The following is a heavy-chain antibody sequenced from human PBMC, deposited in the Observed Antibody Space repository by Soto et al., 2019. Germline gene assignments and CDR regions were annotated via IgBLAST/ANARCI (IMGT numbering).Heavy chain of an antibody. CDR3: ARDQGVVVTADKWFDP. CDR2: IFSSGIT. CDR1: GGSITDYS. V-gene: IGHV4-4*07. Sequence: PSETLSLTCTVSGGSITDYSCVWIRQPAWKGLEWIGRIFSSGITNYNPSLKGRITMSLDTSKNQFSLKLNSATATDTAVYFCARDQGVVVTADKWFDPCGQGILVTVYS. D-gene: IGHD2-21*02. J-gene: IGHJ5*02.